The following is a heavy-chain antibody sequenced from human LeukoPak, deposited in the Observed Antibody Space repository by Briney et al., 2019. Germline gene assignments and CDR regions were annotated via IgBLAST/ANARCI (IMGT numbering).Heavy chain of an antibody. J-gene: IGHJ3*02. CDR2: IIPIFGTA. Sequence: SVKVSCKASGGTFSSYAISWVRQAPGQGLEWMGGIIPIFGTANYAQKFQGRVTITADESTSTAYMELSSLRSEDTAVYYCARGPFGSYDAFDIWGQGTMVTVSS. D-gene: IGHD1-26*01. V-gene: IGHV1-69*13. CDR1: GGTFSSYA. CDR3: ARGPFGSYDAFDI.